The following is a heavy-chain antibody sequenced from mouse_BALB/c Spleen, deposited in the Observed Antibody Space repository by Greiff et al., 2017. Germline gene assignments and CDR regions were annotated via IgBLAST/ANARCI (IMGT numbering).Heavy chain of an antibody. V-gene: IGHV5-17*02. CDR1: GFTFSSFG. CDR3: ARRVGGYHYYAMDY. CDR2: ISSGSSTI. Sequence: EVHLVESGGGLVQPGGSRKLSCAASGFTFSSFGMHWVRQAPEKGLEWVAYISSGSSTIYYADTVKGRFTISRDNPKNTLFLQMTSLRSEDTAMYYCARRVGGYHYYAMDYWGQGTAVTVSS. J-gene: IGHJ4*01. D-gene: IGHD1-2*01.